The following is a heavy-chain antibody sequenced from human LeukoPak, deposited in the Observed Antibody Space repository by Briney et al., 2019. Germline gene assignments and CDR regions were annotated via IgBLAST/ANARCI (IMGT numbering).Heavy chain of an antibody. CDR3: ASLCGEKYYDILTGQKLGDY. CDR2: ISYDGSNK. CDR1: GFTFSSYG. J-gene: IGHJ4*02. Sequence: GGSPRLSCAASGFTFSSYGMHWVRQAPGKGLEWVAVISYDGSNKYYADSVKGRFTISRDNSKNTLYLQMNSLRAEDTAVYYCASLCGEKYYDILTGQKLGDYWGQGTLVTVSS. D-gene: IGHD3-9*01. V-gene: IGHV3-30*03.